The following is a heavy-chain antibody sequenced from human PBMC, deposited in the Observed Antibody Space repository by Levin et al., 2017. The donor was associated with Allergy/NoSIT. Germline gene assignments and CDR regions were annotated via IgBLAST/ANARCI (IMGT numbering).Heavy chain of an antibody. CDR3: ARPYYYDSSGQYAFDI. CDR1: GFTFSSYA. D-gene: IGHD3-22*01. J-gene: IGHJ3*02. CDR2: ISYDGSNK. Sequence: PGGSLRLSCAASGFTFSSYAMHWVRQAPGKGLEWVAVISYDGSNKYYADSVKGRFTISRDNSKNTLYLQMNSLRAEDTAVYYCARPYYYDSSGQYAFDIWGQGTMVTVSS. V-gene: IGHV3-30-3*01.